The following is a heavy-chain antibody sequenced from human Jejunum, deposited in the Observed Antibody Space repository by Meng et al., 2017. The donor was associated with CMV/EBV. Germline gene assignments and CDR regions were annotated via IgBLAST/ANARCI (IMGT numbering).Heavy chain of an antibody. CDR1: G. D-gene: IGHD2-2*01. V-gene: IGHV1-18*01. CDR2: ISPYNGNT. Sequence: GISWVRQASGQGFEWIGWISPYNGNTKLADKFQGRVTLTTESSTRTVYMELRSLTSDDTAVYYCARDALGYCSSTSCPGGIDPWGQGTLVTVSS. CDR3: ARDALGYCSSTSCPGGIDP. J-gene: IGHJ5*02.